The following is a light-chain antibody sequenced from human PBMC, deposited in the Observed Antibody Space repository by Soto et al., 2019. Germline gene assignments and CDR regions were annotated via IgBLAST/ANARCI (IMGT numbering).Light chain of an antibody. CDR1: QTISNY. CDR2: AAS. J-gene: IGKJ4*01. V-gene: IGKV1-39*01. Sequence: DDKMTQSLSSLSVHEGDRVTITCRASQTISNYLAWYQQKPGKAPVLLIFAASSLQSGVPSRFSGSRSGRNFTLTITSLQPEDSASYFCQQSNSWPLTFGGGTRLDIK. CDR3: QQSNSWPLT.